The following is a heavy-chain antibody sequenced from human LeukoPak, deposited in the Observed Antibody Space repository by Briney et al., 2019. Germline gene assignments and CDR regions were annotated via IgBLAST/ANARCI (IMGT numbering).Heavy chain of an antibody. CDR1: GITFSSHW. CDR3: ARGRGATIPLDY. Sequence: PGGSLRLSCAASGITFSSHWMSWVRQAPGKGLEWVANIKQDGTEKCYVASVKGRFTISRDNADNTLYLQMNSLRAEDTAVYYCARGRGATIPLDYWGQGTLVTVSS. CDR2: IKQDGTEK. V-gene: IGHV3-7*01. J-gene: IGHJ4*02. D-gene: IGHD5-12*01.